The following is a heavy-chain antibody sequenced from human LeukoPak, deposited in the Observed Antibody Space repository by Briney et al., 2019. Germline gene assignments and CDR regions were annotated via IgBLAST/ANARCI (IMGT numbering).Heavy chain of an antibody. V-gene: IGHV4-4*02. D-gene: IGHD1-14*01. Sequence: PSETLSLTCAVSGGSISSSNWWSWVRQPPGKGLEWIGEIYHSGSTNYNPSLKSRVTISVDTSKNQFSLKVRFLTAADTAVYYCASGGVGNRLGYWGQGTLVTVSS. J-gene: IGHJ4*02. CDR2: IYHSGST. CDR3: ASGGVGNRLGY. CDR1: GGSISSSNW.